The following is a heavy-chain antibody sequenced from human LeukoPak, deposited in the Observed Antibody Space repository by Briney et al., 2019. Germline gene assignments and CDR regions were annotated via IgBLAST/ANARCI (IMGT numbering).Heavy chain of an antibody. J-gene: IGHJ4*02. V-gene: IGHV4-39*01. CDR2: IYYSGST. CDR1: GGSISTTSYY. CDR3: ARLGYSSSWSSDY. D-gene: IGHD6-13*01. Sequence: SETLSLTCIVSGGSISTTSYYWGWIRQPPGKGLEWIGSIYYSGSTYYNPSLKSRVTISVDTSKNQFSLKLSSVTAADTAVYYCARLGYSSSWSSDYWGQGTLVTVSS.